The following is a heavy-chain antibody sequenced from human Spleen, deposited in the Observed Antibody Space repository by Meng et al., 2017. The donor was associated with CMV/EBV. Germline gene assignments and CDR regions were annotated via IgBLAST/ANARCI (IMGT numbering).Heavy chain of an antibody. CDR2: ITTSSTSNI. CDR3: AMYYDFWSGIDY. D-gene: IGHD3-3*01. Sequence: GESLKISCAASGFTFASYSMNWVRLAPGKGLEWVSSITTSSTSNIYYADSVKGRFTISRDNAKNSVYLQMNSLRAEDTAVYYCAMYYDFWSGIDYWGQGTLVTVSS. J-gene: IGHJ4*02. V-gene: IGHV3-21*06. CDR1: GFTFASYS.